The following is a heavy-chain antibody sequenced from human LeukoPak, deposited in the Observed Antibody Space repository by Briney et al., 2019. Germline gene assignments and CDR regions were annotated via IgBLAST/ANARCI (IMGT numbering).Heavy chain of an antibody. Sequence: GGSLRLSCAASGFIFSSYGMHWVRQAPGKGLEWVAFIRNDGSTIYYADSVKGRFTISRDNAKNSLYLQMNSLRAEDTAVYYCASIGYYDSSGPHYWGQGTLVTVSS. CDR2: IRNDGSTI. CDR3: ASIGYYDSSGPHY. V-gene: IGHV3-30*02. CDR1: GFIFSSYG. D-gene: IGHD3-22*01. J-gene: IGHJ4*02.